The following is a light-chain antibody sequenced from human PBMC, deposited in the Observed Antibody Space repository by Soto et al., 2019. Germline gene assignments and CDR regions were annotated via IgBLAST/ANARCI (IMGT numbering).Light chain of an antibody. CDR1: QTVSNTY. Sequence: EIVLTQFPGALSLSPGARVTLSCRASQTVSNTYLAWYQPKSGQAPKFLIYGASNRATGIPDRFSGSGSGTHFTLTISRLEPEDFALYYCQRYGALPPTFGGGTKVEVK. J-gene: IGKJ4*01. V-gene: IGKV3-20*01. CDR3: QRYGALPPT. CDR2: GAS.